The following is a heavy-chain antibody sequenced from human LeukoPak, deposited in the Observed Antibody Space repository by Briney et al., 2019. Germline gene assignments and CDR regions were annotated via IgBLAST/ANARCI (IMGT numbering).Heavy chain of an antibody. J-gene: IGHJ3*02. CDR1: GYTFTSYG. Sequence: SVKVSCKASGYTFTSYGISWVRQAPGQGLEWMGRIIPIFGTANYAQKFQGRVTITTDESTSTAYMELSSLRSEDTAVYYCARAKGELRAFDIWGQGTMVTVSS. CDR3: ARAKGELRAFDI. V-gene: IGHV1-69*05. D-gene: IGHD1-26*01. CDR2: IIPIFGTA.